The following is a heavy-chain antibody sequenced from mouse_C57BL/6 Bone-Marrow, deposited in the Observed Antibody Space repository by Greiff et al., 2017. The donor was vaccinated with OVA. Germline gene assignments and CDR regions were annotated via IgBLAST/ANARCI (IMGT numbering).Heavy chain of an antibody. Sequence: VQRVESGPELVKPGASVKISCKASGYAFSSSWMNWVKQRPGKGLEWIGRIYPGDGDTNYNGKFKGKATLTADKSSSTAYMQLSSLTSEDSAVYFCARWTGTSMDYWGQGTSVTVSS. CDR1: GYAFSSSW. V-gene: IGHV1-82*01. CDR3: ARWTGTSMDY. D-gene: IGHD4-1*01. CDR2: IYPGDGDT. J-gene: IGHJ4*01.